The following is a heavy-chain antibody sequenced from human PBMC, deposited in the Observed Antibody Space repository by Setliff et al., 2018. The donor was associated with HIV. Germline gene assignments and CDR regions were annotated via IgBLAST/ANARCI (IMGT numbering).Heavy chain of an antibody. CDR1: GGSVRSDDYY. D-gene: IGHD3-16*01. CDR2: IYYDGRT. V-gene: IGHV4-39*07. Sequence: SETLSLTCTVFGGSVRSDDYYWGWIRQPPGKGLEWIGSIYYDGRTFYKPSLKSRLTISVDTSKNQFSLRLNSVTAADTAVYFCARGGAVSADFDSWGQGTLVTVSS. CDR3: ARGGAVSADFDS. J-gene: IGHJ4*02.